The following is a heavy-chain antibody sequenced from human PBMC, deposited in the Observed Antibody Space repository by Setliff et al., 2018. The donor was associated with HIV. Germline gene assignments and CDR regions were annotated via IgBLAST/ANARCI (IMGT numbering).Heavy chain of an antibody. CDR2: IYTSGST. CDR1: GGSISSYY. V-gene: IGHV4-4*09. CDR3: AITGYSSGYWYFDY. D-gene: IGHD6-19*01. Sequence: SETLSLTCTVSGGSISSYYWSWIRQPPGKGLEWIGYIYTSGSTNYNPSLKSRVTISVETSKNKFSLKLRSVTAADTAGYYCAITGYSSGYWYFDYWGQGTLVTVSS. J-gene: IGHJ4*02.